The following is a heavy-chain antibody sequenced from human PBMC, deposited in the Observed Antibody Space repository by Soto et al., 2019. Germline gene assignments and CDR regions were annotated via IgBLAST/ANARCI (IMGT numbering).Heavy chain of an antibody. CDR1: GFTFNSHT. CDR2: ISDSSNTI. CDR3: TRELGY. Sequence: EVQLVESGGGLVQPGGSLRLSCAASGFTFNSHTMNWVRQAPGKGLEWLSYISDSSNTIYYADSVKGRFTISRDNAKNSLYLQMNSLRADDTAVYYCTRELGYWGQGTLVTVSA. V-gene: IGHV3-48*04. J-gene: IGHJ4*02.